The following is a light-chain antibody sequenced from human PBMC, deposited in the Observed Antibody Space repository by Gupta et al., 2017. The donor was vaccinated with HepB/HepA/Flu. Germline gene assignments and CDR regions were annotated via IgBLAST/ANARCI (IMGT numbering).Light chain of an antibody. CDR1: SSDVGGYNY. CDR2: EVS. CDR3: SSYAGSNNLV. Sequence: QSALTQPPSASGSPGQSVTTSCTGTSSDVGGYNYVSWYQQHPGKAPKLMIYEVSKRPSGVPDRFSGSKSGNPASLTVSGLQAEDEADYYCSSYAGSNNLVFGGGTKLTVL. V-gene: IGLV2-8*01. J-gene: IGLJ2*01.